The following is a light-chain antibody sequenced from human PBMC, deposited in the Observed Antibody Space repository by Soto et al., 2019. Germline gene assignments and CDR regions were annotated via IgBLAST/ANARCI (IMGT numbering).Light chain of an antibody. Sequence: QSVLTQPPSVSGAPGQRVTISCTGSSSNIGAGHDVHWYQQLPGTAPKLLIYDNNNRPSGVPDRLSGSKSDTSASLAITGLQAEDEADYYCQSYDSSLSGYVFGTGTKVNVL. J-gene: IGLJ1*01. CDR1: SSNIGAGHD. CDR2: DNN. V-gene: IGLV1-40*01. CDR3: QSYDSSLSGYV.